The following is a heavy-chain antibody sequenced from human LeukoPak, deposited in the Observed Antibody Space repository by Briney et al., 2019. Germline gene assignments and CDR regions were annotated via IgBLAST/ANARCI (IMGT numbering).Heavy chain of an antibody. J-gene: IGHJ4*02. Sequence: GGSLRLSCVVSGFTFSTYTMNWVRQAPGKGLEWVSSISSGSRDIYYADSLKGRFTISRDNAKNSLYLQMKSLRAEDTAVYYCARAGTVEMTPLDYWGQGTLVTVSS. V-gene: IGHV3-21*01. CDR2: ISSGSRDI. CDR1: GFTFSTYT. CDR3: ARAGTVEMTPLDY. D-gene: IGHD5-24*01.